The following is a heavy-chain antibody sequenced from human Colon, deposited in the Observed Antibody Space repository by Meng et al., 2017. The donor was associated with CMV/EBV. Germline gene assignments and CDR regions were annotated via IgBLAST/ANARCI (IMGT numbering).Heavy chain of an antibody. V-gene: IGHV3-21*06. CDR2: RRGSSEYI. CDR1: FRFNSDR. D-gene: IGHD3-9*01. CDR3: ARALYDSLTGYSRYFDL. Sequence: FRFNSDRMLWVRQAPGRGLGWVSGRRGSSEYIFYADSLKGRSAIARDNAENSLCLHMGSLRAEDTAVYYCARALYDSLTGYSRYFDLWGRGTLVTVSS. J-gene: IGHJ2*01.